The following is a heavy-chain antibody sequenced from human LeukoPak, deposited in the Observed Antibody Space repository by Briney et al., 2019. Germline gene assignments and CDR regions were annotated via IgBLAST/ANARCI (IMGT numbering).Heavy chain of an antibody. CDR3: ARDHGYAFDY. V-gene: IGHV3-43*02. Sequence: GGSLRLSCAASGFIFLDYAMHWVRLVPGRGLEWVSLIGGDGGMTHYADSVKGRFTISRDDAKNSLYLQMNSLRDEDTAVYYCARDHGYAFDYWGQGTLVTVSS. CDR1: GFIFLDYA. J-gene: IGHJ4*02. D-gene: IGHD5-12*01. CDR2: IGGDGGMT.